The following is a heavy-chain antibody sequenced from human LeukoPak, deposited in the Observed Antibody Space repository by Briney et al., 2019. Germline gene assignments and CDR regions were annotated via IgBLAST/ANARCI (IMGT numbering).Heavy chain of an antibody. J-gene: IGHJ4*02. CDR3: ARGRSTTGTFFIY. CDR1: GYTSTGYY. D-gene: IGHD1-1*01. V-gene: IGHV1-2*02. CDR2: INPNSGGT. Sequence: ASVKVSCKASGYTSTGYYMHWVRQAPGQGLEWMGWINPNSGGTNYAQKFQGRVPMPRDTSISTAYMDLSRLRSDDTAVYYCARGRSTTGTFFIYWGQGTLVTVSS.